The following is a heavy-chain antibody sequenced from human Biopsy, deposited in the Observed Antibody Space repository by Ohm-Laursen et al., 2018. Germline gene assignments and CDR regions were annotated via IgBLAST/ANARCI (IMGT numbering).Heavy chain of an antibody. Sequence: SETLSLTCAVSGGSITTYYWSWIRQPPGKGLECIGNIYHSGSTNYNPSLKSRLTISVDTSKNQFSLKLSSVTAADTAVYYCARMDCSGGSCHYYAYGMDVWGQGTAVTVSS. V-gene: IGHV4-59*12. D-gene: IGHD2-15*01. J-gene: IGHJ6*02. CDR3: ARMDCSGGSCHYYAYGMDV. CDR1: GGSITTYY. CDR2: IYHSGST.